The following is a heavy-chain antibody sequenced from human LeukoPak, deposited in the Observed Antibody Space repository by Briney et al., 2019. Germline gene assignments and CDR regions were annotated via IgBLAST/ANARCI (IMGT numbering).Heavy chain of an antibody. CDR3: TRGGSVPATRSFAY. CDR1: GFTFSSDY. J-gene: IGHJ4*02. D-gene: IGHD6-19*01. V-gene: IGHV3-66*01. Sequence: PGGSLRLSCSASGFTFSSDYMSWVRRAPGKGLAWLSVIYSGGSTYYSDSVKGRFTISRDNSKNTVYLQMNSLRVEDRAVYYCTRGGSVPATRSFAYWGQRTLVTVSS. CDR2: IYSGGST.